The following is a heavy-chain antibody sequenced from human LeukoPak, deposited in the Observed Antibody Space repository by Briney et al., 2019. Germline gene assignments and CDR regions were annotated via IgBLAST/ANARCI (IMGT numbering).Heavy chain of an antibody. Sequence: GESLKISCKGSGYSFTSYWIGWVLQMPGKGLEWMGIIYPSDSHPRYSPSFQGQVTISTDKSISTAYLQWSSLKASDTAMYYCARGYYYFDYWGQGTLVTVSS. V-gene: IGHV5-51*01. CDR2: IYPSDSHP. CDR3: ARGYYYFDY. CDR1: GYSFTSYW. J-gene: IGHJ4*02. D-gene: IGHD3-22*01.